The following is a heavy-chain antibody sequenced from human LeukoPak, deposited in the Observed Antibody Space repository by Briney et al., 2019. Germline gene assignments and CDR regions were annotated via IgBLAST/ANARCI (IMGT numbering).Heavy chain of an antibody. V-gene: IGHV1-2*02. D-gene: IGHD2/OR15-2a*01. CDR1: GYTFTGYY. J-gene: IGHJ5*02. CDR2: INPNSGGT. Sequence: ASAKVSCKASGYTFTGYYIHWVRQAPGQGLEWMGWINPNSGGTNYAQKFQGRVTMTRDTSISTAYMELSRLRSDDTAVYYCARDLSTGWFDPWGQGTLVTVSS. CDR3: ARDLSTGWFDP.